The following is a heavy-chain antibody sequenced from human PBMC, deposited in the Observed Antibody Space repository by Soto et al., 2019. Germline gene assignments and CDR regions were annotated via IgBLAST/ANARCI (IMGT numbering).Heavy chain of an antibody. CDR3: TGGGNTTEH. V-gene: IGHV3-53*04. J-gene: IGHJ4*02. CDR1: GFTVSRNY. CDR2: SYSGGST. Sequence: EVQLEESGGGLVQPGGSLSLSGVVSGFTVSRNYMSWVRQAPGKGLEWVSVSYSGGSTYYAASVTGRFTISRHNSTHTLYLHRHTLRAKVTGGYYSTGGGNTTEHWGSGELVTVPS. D-gene: IGHD4-4*01.